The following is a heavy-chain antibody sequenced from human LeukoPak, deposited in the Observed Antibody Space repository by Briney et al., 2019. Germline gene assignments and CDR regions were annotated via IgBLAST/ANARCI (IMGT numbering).Heavy chain of an antibody. CDR3: ARRAGDGFYFDS. Sequence: SETLSLTCTASGGSITSRSYYWGWIRQPPGKGLEWIGSIYYTGSTYYNPSLKSRVTISVDTSKNQFSLKLSSVTAADTAVYYCARRAGDGFYFDSWGQGTLVTVSS. CDR1: GGSITSRSYY. V-gene: IGHV4-39*01. D-gene: IGHD2-21*01. CDR2: IYYTGST. J-gene: IGHJ4*02.